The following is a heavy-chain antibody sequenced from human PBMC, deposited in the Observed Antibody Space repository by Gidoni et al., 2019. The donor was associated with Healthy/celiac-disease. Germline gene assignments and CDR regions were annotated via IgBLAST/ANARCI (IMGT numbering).Heavy chain of an antibody. D-gene: IGHD3-22*01. CDR3: ARRSSGYYYAQYFQH. Sequence: QLQLQASGSGLVKPSETLSLTCTVPVGSISSGRYYWGWIRQPPGKGLEWIGSIYYSGSTYYNPSLKSRVTISVDTSKNQFSLKLSSVTAADTAVYYCARRSSGYYYAQYFQHWGQGTLVTVSS. J-gene: IGHJ1*01. CDR1: VGSISSGRYY. CDR2: IYYSGST. V-gene: IGHV4-39*01.